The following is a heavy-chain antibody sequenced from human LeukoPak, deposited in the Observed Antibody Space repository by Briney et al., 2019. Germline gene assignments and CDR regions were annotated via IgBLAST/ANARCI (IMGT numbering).Heavy chain of an antibody. CDR2: ISFDGSNK. J-gene: IGHJ5*02. V-gene: IGHV3-30*04. Sequence: GGSLGLSCAASGFTFSSYAMHWVRQAPGKGLEWVTIISFDGSNKYYADSVKGRFTISRDNSKNTLYLQMNTLRVEDTAVYYCAREESTQRIHALDPWGQGTLVTVSA. CDR3: AREESTQRIHALDP. D-gene: IGHD1-1*01. CDR1: GFTFSSYA.